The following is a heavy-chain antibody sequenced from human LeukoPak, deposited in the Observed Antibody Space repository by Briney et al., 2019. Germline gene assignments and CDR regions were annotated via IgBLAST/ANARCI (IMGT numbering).Heavy chain of an antibody. J-gene: IGHJ6*02. Sequence: SETLSLTCTVSGGSISSSSYYWGWIRQPPGKGLEWIGSIYYSGSTYYNPSLKSRVTISVDTSKNQFSLKLSSVTAADTAVYYCAGQDTILGVVLSGMDVWGQGTTVTVSS. D-gene: IGHD3-3*01. CDR3: AGQDTILGVVLSGMDV. CDR1: GGSISSSSYY. V-gene: IGHV4-39*01. CDR2: IYYSGST.